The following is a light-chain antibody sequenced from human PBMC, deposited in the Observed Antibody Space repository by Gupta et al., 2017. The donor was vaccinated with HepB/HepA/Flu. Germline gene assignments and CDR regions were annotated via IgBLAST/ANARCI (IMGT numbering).Light chain of an antibody. Sequence: DIQMTQSPSSVSASVGDRVTITCRASQGISNWLAWYQQKPGKAPKLLIYATSNLQSGVPSRFSGSGSGTDFTLIISSLQPEDFATYYCQQANTFPWTFGKGTKVKSN. V-gene: IGKV1-12*01. CDR1: QGISNW. CDR2: ATS. J-gene: IGKJ1*01. CDR3: QQANTFPWT.